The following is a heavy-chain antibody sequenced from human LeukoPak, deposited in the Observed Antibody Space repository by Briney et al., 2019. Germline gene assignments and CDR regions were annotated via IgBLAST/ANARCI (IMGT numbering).Heavy chain of an antibody. V-gene: IGHV1-2*02. D-gene: IGHD5-24*01. J-gene: IGHJ4*02. CDR3: ARDHSVTRGAYYFDY. CDR2: INPNGGGI. CDR1: GYTFTGYY. Sequence: ASVNVSCKASGYTFTGYYIHWVRQAPGQGLEGMGWINPNGGGINYSQKFQGRVTMTRDTSISTAYMELGRLRSNDTAFYYCARDHSVTRGAYYFDYWGQGTLVTVSS.